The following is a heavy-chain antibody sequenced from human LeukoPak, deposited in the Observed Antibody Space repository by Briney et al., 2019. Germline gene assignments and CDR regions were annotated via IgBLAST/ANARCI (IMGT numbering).Heavy chain of an antibody. D-gene: IGHD3-10*01. CDR3: ARERTMVRGVNLRSYYYYYYMDV. V-gene: IGHV3-30*04. CDR1: GFTFSSYA. Sequence: PGGSLRLSCAASGFTFSSYAMHWVRQAPGKGLEWVAVISYDGSNKYYADSVKGRFTISRDNSKNTLYLQMNSLRAEDTAVYYCARERTMVRGVNLRSYYYYYYMDVWGKGTTVTVSS. CDR2: ISYDGSNK. J-gene: IGHJ6*03.